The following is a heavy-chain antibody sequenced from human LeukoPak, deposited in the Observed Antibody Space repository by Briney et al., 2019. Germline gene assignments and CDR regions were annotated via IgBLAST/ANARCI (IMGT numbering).Heavy chain of an antibody. J-gene: IGHJ4*02. CDR1: GFTFSSYS. D-gene: IGHD3/OR15-3a*01. CDR3: AAGDWLSLDY. V-gene: IGHV3-48*01. CDR2: ISSSSSTT. Sequence: GGSLRLSCAASGFTFSSYSMNWVRQAPGKGLEWVSYISSSSSTTYYADSVKGRFTISRDNAKNTLYLQMNSLRAEDTAVYYCAAGDWLSLDYWGQGTLVTVSS.